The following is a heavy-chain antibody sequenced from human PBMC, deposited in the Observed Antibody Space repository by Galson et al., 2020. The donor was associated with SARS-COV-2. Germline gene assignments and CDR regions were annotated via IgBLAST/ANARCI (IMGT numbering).Heavy chain of an antibody. D-gene: IGHD5-18*01. CDR1: GFTFSSYV. CDR3: ARGAYSPDSNYDYYASDV. CDR2: TSPSSNSI. V-gene: IGHV3-21*01. J-gene: IGHJ6*02. Sequence: GGSLRLSCAASGFTFSSYVMNWVRQAPGKGLEWVSSTSPSSNSIYYADSVKGRFTISRDNAKNSLYLQMNSLGADDTAVYYCARGAYSPDSNYDYYASDVWGQGTTVTVSS.